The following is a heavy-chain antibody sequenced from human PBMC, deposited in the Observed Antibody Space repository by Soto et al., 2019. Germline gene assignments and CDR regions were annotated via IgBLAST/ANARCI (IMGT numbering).Heavy chain of an antibody. D-gene: IGHD6-19*01. V-gene: IGHV3-30-3*01. CDR3: ARAPSEQWLVSGFDY. J-gene: IGHJ4*02. CDR2: ISYDGSNK. CDR1: GFTFSSYA. Sequence: GGSLRLSCAASGFTFSSYAMHWVRQAPGKGLEWVAVISYDGSNKYYADSVKGRFTISRDNSKNTLYLQMNSLRAEDTAVYYCARAPSEQWLVSGFDYWGQGTLVTVSS.